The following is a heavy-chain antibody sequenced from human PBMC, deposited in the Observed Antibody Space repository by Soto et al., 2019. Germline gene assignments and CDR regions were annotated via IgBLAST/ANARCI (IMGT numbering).Heavy chain of an antibody. J-gene: IGHJ4*02. CDR2: ISAYNGNT. CDR1: GYTFTSYG. D-gene: IGHD3-9*01. CDR3: ARDGPPYDILTGYRY. V-gene: IGHV1-18*01. Sequence: ASVKVSCKASGYTFTSYGISWVRQAPGQGLEWMGWISAYNGNTNYAQKLQGRVTMTTDTSTSTAYMELRSLRSDDTAVYYCARDGPPYDILTGYRYWGQGTLVTVSS.